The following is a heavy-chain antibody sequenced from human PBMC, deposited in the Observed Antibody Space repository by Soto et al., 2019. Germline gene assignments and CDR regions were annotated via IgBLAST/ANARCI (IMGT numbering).Heavy chain of an antibody. D-gene: IGHD6-13*01. CDR3: AQGNFDYSRPTVGWFDP. CDR2: IYWDDHK. CDR1: GFSLSTPGVG. V-gene: IGHV2-5*02. J-gene: IGHJ5*02. Sequence: QITLKESGPTPVAPTQTLTLTCTVSGFSLSTPGVGVGWIRQPPGKALECLASIYWDDHKSYSPSLKRRLTISRDTSKSQVVLTLTNMDPVDAAIYYCAQGNFDYSRPTVGWFDPWGQGMQVTVSS.